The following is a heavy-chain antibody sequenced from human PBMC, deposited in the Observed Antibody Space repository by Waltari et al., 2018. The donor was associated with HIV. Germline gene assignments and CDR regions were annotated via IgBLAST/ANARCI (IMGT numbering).Heavy chain of an antibody. CDR1: RYTFTSYD. J-gene: IGHJ4*02. CDR3: ARGDGAGRLDY. Sequence: QVQLVQSAAQVKKPGASVKVSCQASRYTFTSYDITLVRQATGQGLEWMGWMNPNSGNTGYAQKFKGRVTMTRNTSISTAYMELSSLKSEDTAVYYCARGDGAGRLDYWGQGTLVSVSS. V-gene: IGHV1-8*01. D-gene: IGHD6-19*01. CDR2: MNPNSGNT.